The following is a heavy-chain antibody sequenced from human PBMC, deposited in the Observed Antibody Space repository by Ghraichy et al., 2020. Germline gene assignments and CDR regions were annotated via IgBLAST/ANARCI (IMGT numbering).Heavy chain of an antibody. CDR3: ANMRHKTTVTTYWFDP. J-gene: IGHJ5*02. V-gene: IGHV3-23*01. Sequence: GGSLRLSCAASGFTFSSYAMSWVRQAPGKGLEWVSTISGSGGSTYYADSVKGRFTISRDNSKNTLYLQMNSLRAEDTAVYYCANMRHKTTVTTYWFDPWGQGTLVTVSS. CDR1: GFTFSSYA. D-gene: IGHD4-17*01. CDR2: ISGSGGST.